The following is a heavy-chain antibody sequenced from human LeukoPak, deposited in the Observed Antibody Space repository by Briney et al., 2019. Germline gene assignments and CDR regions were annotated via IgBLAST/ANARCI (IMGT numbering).Heavy chain of an antibody. CDR2: INPNSGGT. Sequence: GASVKVSCKASGYTFTGYYMHWVRRAPGQGLEWMGWINPNSGGTNYAQKFQGRVTMTRDTSISTAYMELSRLRSDDTAVYYCARSMLGYSYGYGYYYYYMDVWGKGTTVTISS. CDR3: ARSMLGYSYGYGYYYYYMDV. CDR1: GYTFTGYY. J-gene: IGHJ6*03. V-gene: IGHV1-2*02. D-gene: IGHD5-18*01.